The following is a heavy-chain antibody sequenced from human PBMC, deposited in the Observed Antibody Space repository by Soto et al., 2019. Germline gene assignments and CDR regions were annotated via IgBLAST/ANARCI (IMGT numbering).Heavy chain of an antibody. V-gene: IGHV3-21*04. CDR3: AKIGESNIVLMVYAMPYYFDY. D-gene: IGHD2-8*01. Sequence: PGGSLRLSCAASRFTFSTYTMNWVRQAPGKGLEWVSSISPSRSYIYQADSVKGRFTISRDDAKNSLYLQMNSLRAEDTAVYYCAKIGESNIVLMVYAMPYYFDYWGQGTLVTVSS. J-gene: IGHJ4*02. CDR1: RFTFSTYT. CDR2: ISPSRSYI.